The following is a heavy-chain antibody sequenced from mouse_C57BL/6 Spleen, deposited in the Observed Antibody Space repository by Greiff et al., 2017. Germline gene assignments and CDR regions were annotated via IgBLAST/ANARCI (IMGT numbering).Heavy chain of an antibody. J-gene: IGHJ2*01. CDR1: GYAFSSYW. V-gene: IGHV1-80*01. CDR3: ARSGEGYFDY. CDR2: IYPGDGDT. D-gene: IGHD3-1*01. Sequence: LVESGAELVKPGASVKISCKASGYAFSSYWMNWVKQRPGKGLEWIGQIYPGDGDTNYNGKFKGKATLTADKSSSTAYMQLSSLTSEDSAVYFCARSGEGYFDYWGQGTTLTVSS.